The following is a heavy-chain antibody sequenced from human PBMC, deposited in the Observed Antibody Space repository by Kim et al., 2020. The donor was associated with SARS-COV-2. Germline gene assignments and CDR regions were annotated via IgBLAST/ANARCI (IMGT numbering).Heavy chain of an antibody. D-gene: IGHD3-10*01. Sequence: GGSLRLSCVASGFTFSSYAMHWVRQAPGKGLEWVAVISFDGSNTYYADSVKGRFTISRDNSKNTLYLQMNSLRVEDTAVYYCARSMGSHPPLYYYYGMDVWGQGTTVTVSS. CDR3: ARSMGSHPPLYYYYGMDV. V-gene: IGHV3-30*04. J-gene: IGHJ6*02. CDR1: GFTFSSYA. CDR2: ISFDGSNT.